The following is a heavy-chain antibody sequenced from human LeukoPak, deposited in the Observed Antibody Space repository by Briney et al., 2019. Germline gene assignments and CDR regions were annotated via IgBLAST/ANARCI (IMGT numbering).Heavy chain of an antibody. J-gene: IGHJ6*02. V-gene: IGHV4-59*08. Sequence: KTSETLSLTCTVPGGSISSYYWSWIRQPPGKGLEWIGYIYYSGSTNYNPSLKSRVTISVDTSKNQFSLKLSSVTAADTAVYYCARHVLLWFGERPNYYGMDVWGQGTTVTVSS. CDR1: GGSISSYY. CDR3: ARHVLLWFGERPNYYGMDV. CDR2: IYYSGST. D-gene: IGHD3-10*01.